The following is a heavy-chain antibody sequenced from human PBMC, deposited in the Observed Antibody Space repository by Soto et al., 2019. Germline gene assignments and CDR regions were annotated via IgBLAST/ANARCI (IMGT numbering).Heavy chain of an antibody. J-gene: IGHJ5*02. CDR2: ISAYNGNT. CDR1: GYTFTSYG. D-gene: IGHD3-16*02. V-gene: IGHV1-18*01. CDR3: SRDNTYYDYIWGSYRSQNWFDP. Sequence: ASVKVSCKASGYTFTSYGISWVRQAPGQGLEWKGWISAYNGNTNYAQKLQGRDTMTTDTSTSTVYMELSSLRSYDTAVYYCSRDNTYYDYIWGSYRSQNWFDPWGQGTLVTVSS.